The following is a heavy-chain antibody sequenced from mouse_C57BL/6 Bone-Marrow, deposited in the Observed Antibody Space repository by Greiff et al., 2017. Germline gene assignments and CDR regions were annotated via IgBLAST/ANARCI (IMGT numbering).Heavy chain of an antibody. CDR3: TGGYPFDY. V-gene: IGHV1-15*01. CDR2: IDPETGGT. Sequence: VQLQESGAELVRPGASVTLSCKASGYTFTDYEMHWVKQTPVHGLEWIGAIDPETGGTAYNQKFKGKAILTADKSSSTAYMELSSLTSEDSAVYYCTGGYPFDYWGQGTTLTVSS. J-gene: IGHJ2*01. D-gene: IGHD2-2*01. CDR1: GYTFTDYE.